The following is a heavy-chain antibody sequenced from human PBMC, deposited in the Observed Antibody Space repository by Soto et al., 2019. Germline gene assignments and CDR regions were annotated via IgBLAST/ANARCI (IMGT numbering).Heavy chain of an antibody. Sequence: PGGSLRLSCSASGFTFSIYGMHWVRHAPGKGLEYVSAISDNGVSTYYADSVKGRFTISRDNSKNTLYLQMSSLRPEDTAVYYCVKGPAFYDSSSFDYWGQGTVVTVSS. CDR2: ISDNGVST. J-gene: IGHJ4*02. CDR3: VKGPAFYDSSSFDY. CDR1: GFTFSIYG. D-gene: IGHD3-22*01. V-gene: IGHV3-64D*06.